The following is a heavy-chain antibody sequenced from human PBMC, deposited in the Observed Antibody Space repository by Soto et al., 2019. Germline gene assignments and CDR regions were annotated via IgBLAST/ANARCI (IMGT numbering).Heavy chain of an antibody. Sequence: GGSLRLSCAASGFTFSAYSMTWVRQAPGKGLEWVASISSFSSYIYYADSVKGRFTISRDNAKNSLYLQMNSVRAEDTAVYYCARGQGAMVKQFDYWGLGSLVTVSS. CDR3: ARGQGAMVKQFDY. V-gene: IGHV3-21*01. J-gene: IGHJ4*02. D-gene: IGHD5-18*01. CDR1: GFTFSAYS. CDR2: ISSFSSYI.